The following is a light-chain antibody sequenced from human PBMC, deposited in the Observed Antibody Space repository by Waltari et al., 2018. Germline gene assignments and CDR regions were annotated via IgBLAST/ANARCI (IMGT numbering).Light chain of an antibody. J-gene: IGKJ4*01. CDR2: AAS. CDR3: QQYYSYFT. Sequence: DIQMTQSPSSLSASLGDRVTITCRPSQSIASNLNWYQQEPGKAPKLLIFAASSLESGVPSRFSGSGSGTEFTLTINSLQPDDFATYSCQQYYSYFTFGGGAKVEIK. V-gene: IGKV1-39*01. CDR1: QSIASN.